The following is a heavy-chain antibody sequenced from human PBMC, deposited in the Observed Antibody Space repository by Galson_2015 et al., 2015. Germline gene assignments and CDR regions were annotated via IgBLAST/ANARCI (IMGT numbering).Heavy chain of an antibody. D-gene: IGHD3-22*01. Sequence: SLRLSCAASGFTFSGSAIHWVRQTARKGLEWVGRIRSKAESYATAYGASVEGRFTISRDDSKNTAYLQMNSLKTGDTAVYYCTVYYYDTSGYPRIDYWGQGTLVTVSS. J-gene: IGHJ4*02. V-gene: IGHV3-73*01. CDR2: IRSKAESYAT. CDR3: TVYYYDTSGYPRIDY. CDR1: GFTFSGSA.